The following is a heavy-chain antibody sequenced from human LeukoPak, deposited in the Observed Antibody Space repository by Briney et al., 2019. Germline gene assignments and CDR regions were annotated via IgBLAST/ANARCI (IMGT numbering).Heavy chain of an antibody. CDR3: ARDLSSTPNWELDH. J-gene: IGHJ4*02. Sequence: ASVKVSCKASGYTFSGYFVHWVRQAPGQGLELMGRINAGSGDTEFAQKFQGRVTMTRDTFVSTAYMEVSGLTSDDTAIYYCARDLSSTPNWELDHWGQGTLVTVSS. CDR1: GYTFSGYF. V-gene: IGHV1-2*06. D-gene: IGHD7-27*01. CDR2: INAGSGDT.